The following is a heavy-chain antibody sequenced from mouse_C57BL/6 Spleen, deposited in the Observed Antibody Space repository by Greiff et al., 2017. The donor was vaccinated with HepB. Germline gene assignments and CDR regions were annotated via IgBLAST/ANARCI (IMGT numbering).Heavy chain of an antibody. CDR1: GFTFSSYG. CDR2: ISSGGSYT. CDR3: AMPSTVVATDWYFDV. D-gene: IGHD1-1*01. J-gene: IGHJ1*03. V-gene: IGHV5-6*01. Sequence: EVQGVESGGDLVKPGGSLKLSCAASGFTFSSYGMSWVRQTPDKRLEWVATISSGGSYTYYPDSVKGRFTISRDNAKSTLYLQRSSLKSEDTALYYCAMPSTVVATDWYFDVWGTGTTVTVSS.